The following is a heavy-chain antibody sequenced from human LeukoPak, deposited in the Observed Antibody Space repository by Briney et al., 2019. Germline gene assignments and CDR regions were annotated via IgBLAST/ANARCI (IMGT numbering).Heavy chain of an antibody. CDR1: GFSLSPSGMR. CDR2: IDWDDDK. CDR3: ARIAAAGNWFDP. J-gene: IGHJ5*02. Sequence: SGPALVKPTQTLTLTCTFSGFSLSPSGMRVSWIRQPPGKALEWLARIDWDDDKFYSTSLKTRLTISKNTSKNQVVLTMTNMDPVDTATYYCARIAAAGNWFDPWGQGTLVTVSS. D-gene: IGHD6-13*01. V-gene: IGHV2-70*04.